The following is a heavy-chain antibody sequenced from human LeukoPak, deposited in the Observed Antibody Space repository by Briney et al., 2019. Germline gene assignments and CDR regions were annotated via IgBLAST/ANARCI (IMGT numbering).Heavy chain of an antibody. CDR1: GGSISSSSYY. CDR3: ASTIDFWSGYAFDI. D-gene: IGHD3-3*01. CDR2: IYYSGST. Sequence: SETLSLTCTVSGGSISSSSYYWSWIRQPPGKGLEWIGYIYYSGSTNYNPSLKSRVTISVDTSKNQFSLKLSSVTAADTAVYYCASTIDFWSGYAFDIWGQGTMVTVSS. V-gene: IGHV4-61*01. J-gene: IGHJ3*02.